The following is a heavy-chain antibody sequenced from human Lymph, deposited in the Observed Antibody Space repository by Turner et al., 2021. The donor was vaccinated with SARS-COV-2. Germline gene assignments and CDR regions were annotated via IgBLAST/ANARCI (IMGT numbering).Heavy chain of an antibody. J-gene: IGHJ4*02. Sequence: EVQLVESGGGLIQPGGSLRLSCAASGFTVSCNYMTWVRQAPGKGLEWVSLIYSGGSTYYADSVKGRFTISRDNSKNTLYLQMNSLRADDTAVYYCARVLPYGDYFDYWGQGTLVTVSS. D-gene: IGHD4-17*01. V-gene: IGHV3-53*01. CDR2: IYSGGST. CDR3: ARVLPYGDYFDY. CDR1: GFTVSCNY.